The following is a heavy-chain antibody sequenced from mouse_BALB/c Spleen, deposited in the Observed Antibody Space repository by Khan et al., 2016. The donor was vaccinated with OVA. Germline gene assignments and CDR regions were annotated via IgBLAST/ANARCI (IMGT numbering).Heavy chain of an antibody. CDR3: ARKTYYRYNILDY. CDR2: IWSDGST. J-gene: IGHJ4*01. Sequence: QVQLKESGPGLVAPSQSLSITCTISGFSLTNYGIHWVRQPPGKGLEWLVMIWSDGSTTYNSALKSRLTISKENSKSQVFLKLNSLQTDDTAMYFCARKTYYRYNILDYRGQGTSVTVSS. V-gene: IGHV2-6*02. D-gene: IGHD2-12*01. CDR1: GFSLTNYG.